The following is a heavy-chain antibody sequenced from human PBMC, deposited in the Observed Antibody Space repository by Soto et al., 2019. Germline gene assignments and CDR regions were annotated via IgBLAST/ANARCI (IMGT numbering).Heavy chain of an antibody. J-gene: IGHJ5*02. CDR1: GYTFTGYY. CDR3: ARXNGYGAWFDP. V-gene: IGHV1-2*02. CDR2: INPTSGDT. D-gene: IGHD5-12*01. Sequence: QVQLVQSGAEVKKPGASVKVSCRASGYTFTGYYIHWVRQAPGQGLEWMGWINPTSGDTNYAQKFQGRVTMTRDTSIYTAFMGLSRLTFDDTAVYYCARXNGYGAWFDPWGQGTLVTVSS.